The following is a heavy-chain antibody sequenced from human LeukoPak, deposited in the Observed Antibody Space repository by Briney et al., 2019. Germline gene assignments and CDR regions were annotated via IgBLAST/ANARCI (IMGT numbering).Heavy chain of an antibody. Sequence: KPSETLSLTCTVSGGSISSSSYYWGWIRQPPGKGLEWIGSIYYSGSTYYNPSLKSRVTISVDTSKNQFSLKLSSVTAADTAVYYCPRHWNRGSRDYWGQRTLVTVSS. CDR2: IYYSGST. CDR1: GGSISSSSYY. V-gene: IGHV4-39*01. J-gene: IGHJ4*02. CDR3: PRHWNRGSRDY. D-gene: IGHD1-26*01.